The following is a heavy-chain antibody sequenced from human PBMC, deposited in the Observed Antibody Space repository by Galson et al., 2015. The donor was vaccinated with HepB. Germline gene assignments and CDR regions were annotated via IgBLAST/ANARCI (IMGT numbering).Heavy chain of an antibody. V-gene: IGHV3-20*04. CDR3: ARDFLDILTGYYLGMDV. Sequence: SLRLSCAASGFTFDDYGMSWVRQAPGKGLEWVSGINWNGGSTGYADSVKGRFTISRDNAKNSLYLQMNSLRAEDTALYYCARDFLDILTGYYLGMDVWGQGTTVTVSS. CDR1: GFTFDDYG. D-gene: IGHD3-9*01. CDR2: INWNGGST. J-gene: IGHJ6*02.